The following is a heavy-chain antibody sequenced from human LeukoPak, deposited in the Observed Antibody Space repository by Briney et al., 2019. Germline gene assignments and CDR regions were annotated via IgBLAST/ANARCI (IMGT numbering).Heavy chain of an antibody. CDR3: ARDTTAYYYYMDV. J-gene: IGHJ6*03. Sequence: GGSLRLSCAASGFTFSSYSMNWVRQAPGKGLEWVPYISSSSSTIYYADSVKGRFTISRDNGKNSLYLQMNSLRAEDTAVYYCARDTTAYYYYMDVWGKGTTVTVSS. CDR2: ISSSSSTI. D-gene: IGHD1-14*01. CDR1: GFTFSSYS. V-gene: IGHV3-48*01.